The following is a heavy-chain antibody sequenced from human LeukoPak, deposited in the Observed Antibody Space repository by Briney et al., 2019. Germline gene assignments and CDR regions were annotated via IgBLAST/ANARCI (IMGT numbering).Heavy chain of an antibody. CDR1: GFTFSSYG. V-gene: IGHV3-33*01. CDR3: ARSTSSEYDIYHFDY. Sequence: GGSLRLSCAASGFTFSSYGMHWVRQAPGKGLEGVAVIWYDGNNKYYADSVKGRFTISRDNSKNTLYLQMNSLRAEDTAVYYCARSTSSEYDIYHFDYWGQGTLVTVSS. CDR2: IWYDGNNK. D-gene: IGHD3-9*01. J-gene: IGHJ4*02.